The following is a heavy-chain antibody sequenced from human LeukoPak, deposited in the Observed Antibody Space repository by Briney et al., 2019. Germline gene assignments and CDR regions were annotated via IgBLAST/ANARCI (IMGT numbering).Heavy chain of an antibody. CDR2: ISGSGGST. V-gene: IGHV3-23*01. D-gene: IGHD6-13*01. CDR3: AKDRWGKAAAVTNWFDP. CDR1: GFTVSSNY. J-gene: IGHJ5*02. Sequence: GGSLRLSCAASGFTVSSNYMSWVRQGPGKGLEWVSAISGSGGSTYYADSVKGRFTISRDNSKNTLYLQMNSLRAEDTAVYYCAKDRWGKAAAVTNWFDPWGQGTLVTVSS.